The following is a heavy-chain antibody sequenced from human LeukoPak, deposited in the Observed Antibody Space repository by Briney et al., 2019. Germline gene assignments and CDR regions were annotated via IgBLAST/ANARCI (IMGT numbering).Heavy chain of an antibody. CDR2: INSDGSGT. V-gene: IGHV3-74*01. J-gene: IGHJ5*01. CDR3: ARTEGTVAYDS. CDR1: GFTFSNYW. D-gene: IGHD4-23*01. Sequence: GGSLRLSCAASGFTFSNYWMHWVRQAPGKGLVWVSRINSDGSGTTYADSVRGRFTIARDNAKNTLYLQVNSLRAEDTAVYYCARTEGTVAYDSWGQGTLVTVSS.